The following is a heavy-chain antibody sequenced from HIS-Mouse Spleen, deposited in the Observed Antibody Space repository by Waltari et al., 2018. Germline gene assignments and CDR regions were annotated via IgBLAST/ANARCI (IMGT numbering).Heavy chain of an antibody. CDR2: IWYDGSNK. D-gene: IGHD1-26*01. J-gene: IGHJ4*02. CDR3: ARDLVGATDY. Sequence: QVQLVESGGGVVQPGRSLRLSCAASGFTFSSYGMHWVRQAPGKGVGWVAVIWYDGSNKYYADSVKGRFTISRDNSKNTLYLQMNSLRAEDTAVYYCARDLVGATDYWGQGTLVTVSS. V-gene: IGHV3-33*01. CDR1: GFTFSSYG.